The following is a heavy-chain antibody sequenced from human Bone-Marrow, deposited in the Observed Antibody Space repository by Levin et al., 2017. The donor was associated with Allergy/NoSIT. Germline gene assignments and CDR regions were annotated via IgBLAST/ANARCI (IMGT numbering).Heavy chain of an antibody. CDR3: ARVSAARITIFGVVIMSDAFDS. CDR2: IIPIFGTA. J-gene: IGHJ3*02. Sequence: SVKVSCKASGGTFSSYAISWVRQAPGQGLEWMGGIIPIFGTANYAQKFQGRVTITADKSTSTAYMELSSLRSEDTAVYYCARVSAARITIFGVVIMSDAFDSWGQGTMVTVSS. CDR1: GGTFSSYA. D-gene: IGHD3-3*01. V-gene: IGHV1-69*06.